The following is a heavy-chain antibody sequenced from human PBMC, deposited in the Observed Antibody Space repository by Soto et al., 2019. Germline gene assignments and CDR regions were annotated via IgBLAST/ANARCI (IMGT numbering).Heavy chain of an antibody. CDR1: GGSISSSDW. J-gene: IGHJ4*02. V-gene: IGHV4-4*02. D-gene: IGHD3-3*01. Sequence: SETLSLTCTVSGGSISSSDWWTWVRQPPGKGLEWLGEIYRDGTTNSNPSLRGRVTLSIDKSNNQFSLRLTSVTAADTAVYYCARSPEWSLYDDGFDSWGQGTLVTVSS. CDR3: ARSPEWSLYDDGFDS. CDR2: IYRDGTT.